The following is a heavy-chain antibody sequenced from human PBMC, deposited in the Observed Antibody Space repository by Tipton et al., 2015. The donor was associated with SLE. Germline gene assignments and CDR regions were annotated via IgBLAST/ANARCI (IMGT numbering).Heavy chain of an antibody. J-gene: IGHJ4*02. V-gene: IGHV4-61*02. Sequence: LRLSCTVSGGSISSDGYYWNWIRQSAGQGLEWIGLIYSGGSSDYNPSLKSRVTVSVDTPKNQFFLQLTSVTATDTAVYFCARGTIASRPGYFDNWGQGTLVTVSS. CDR1: GGSISSDGYY. D-gene: IGHD6-6*01. CDR3: ARGTIASRPGYFDN. CDR2: IYSGGSS.